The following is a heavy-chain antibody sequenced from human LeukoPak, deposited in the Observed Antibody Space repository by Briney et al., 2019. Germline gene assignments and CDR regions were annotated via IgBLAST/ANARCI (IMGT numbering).Heavy chain of an antibody. CDR2: ILGGAGST. CDR3: AHGTMYQLDY. V-gene: IGHV3-23*01. D-gene: IGHD2-2*01. CDR1: GFSFSSDG. J-gene: IGHJ4*02. Sequence: PGGTLRLSCSASGFSFSSDGMSWVRQAPGKGLEWVSGILGGAGSTYYADSVKGRFTISRDNSKNTLYLQMNSLRAEDTAVYYCAHGTMYQLDYWGQGTLVTVSS.